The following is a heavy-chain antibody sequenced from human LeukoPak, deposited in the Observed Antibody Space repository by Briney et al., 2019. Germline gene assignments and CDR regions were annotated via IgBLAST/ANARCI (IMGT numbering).Heavy chain of an antibody. CDR1: GFSFSKYS. V-gene: IGHV3-21*01. CDR3: ATGNWNYVPNYYYYMDV. D-gene: IGHD1-7*01. CDR2: FSSSSSYI. Sequence: GGSMRLSCVASGFSFSKYSMNWVRQAPGKGLEWVSSFSSSSSYIYYADSVKGRFTISRDNAKNSLYLQMNSLRAEDTAVYYCATGNWNYVPNYYYYMDVWGKGTTVTVSS. J-gene: IGHJ6*03.